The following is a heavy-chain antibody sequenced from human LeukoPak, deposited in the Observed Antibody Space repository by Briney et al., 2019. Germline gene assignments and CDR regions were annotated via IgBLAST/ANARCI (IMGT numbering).Heavy chain of an antibody. V-gene: IGHV3-23*01. CDR2: ISDSGGAT. CDR1: GFIFSDSA. Sequence: GGSLRLSCAASGFIFSDSAMSWVSQAPGKGLEWVSTISDSGGATYYVDSVKGRFTVSRDNSKNTLYLQMNTLRAEDTAVYYCAKRHERTAYYFDYWGQGTLVTVSS. J-gene: IGHJ4*02. D-gene: IGHD2-21*02. CDR3: AKRHERTAYYFDY.